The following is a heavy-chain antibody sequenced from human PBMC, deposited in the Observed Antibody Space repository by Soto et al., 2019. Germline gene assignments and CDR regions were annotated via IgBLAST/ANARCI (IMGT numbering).Heavy chain of an antibody. Sequence: ASVKVSCKASGYTFSNYYIHLVRLAPGQGLEWMGIINPSGGSTSYAQKFQGRLTMTRDTSTSTLYMDLSSLRSEDTAVFYCARASSGSTYAHFDYWGQGTLVTVSS. CDR1: GYTFSNYY. D-gene: IGHD6-19*01. CDR2: INPSGGST. J-gene: IGHJ4*02. V-gene: IGHV1-46*01. CDR3: ARASSGSTYAHFDY.